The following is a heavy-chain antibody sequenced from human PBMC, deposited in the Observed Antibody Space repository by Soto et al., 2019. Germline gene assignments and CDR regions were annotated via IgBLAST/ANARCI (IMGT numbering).Heavy chain of an antibody. D-gene: IGHD4-17*01. Sequence: PSETLSLTCAVYGGSCSGYYWSWIRQPPGKGLEWIGEINHSGSTNYNPSLKSRVTISVDTSKNQFSLKLSSVTAADTAVYYCARVGMNGDYYYLFFDYWGQGTLVTVSS. CDR3: ARVGMNGDYYYLFFDY. J-gene: IGHJ4*02. CDR1: GGSCSGYY. V-gene: IGHV4-34*01. CDR2: INHSGST.